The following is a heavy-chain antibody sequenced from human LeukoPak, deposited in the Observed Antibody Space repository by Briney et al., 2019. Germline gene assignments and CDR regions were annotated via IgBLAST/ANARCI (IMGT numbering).Heavy chain of an antibody. CDR2: ISSNSTI. CDR3: ASAGCGLY. D-gene: IGHD2-21*01. CDR1: GFSFSSYS. J-gene: IGHJ4*02. V-gene: IGHV3-48*02. Sequence: PGGSLRLSCAASGFSFSSYSMNWVRQAPGKGLGWVSYISSNSTIYYADSVKGRFTISRDNGKNSLYLQMNSLRDEDTAVYYCASAGCGLYWGQGTLVTVSS.